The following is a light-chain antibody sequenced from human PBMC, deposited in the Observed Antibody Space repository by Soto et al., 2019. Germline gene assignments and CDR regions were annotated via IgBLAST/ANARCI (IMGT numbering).Light chain of an antibody. Sequence: DIQMTQSPSTLSASVGDRVTITCRASQNINSWLAWYQQKPGKAPKVLIYKASTLESGVPSRFSGSGSVTEFALTISSLQPDYFATYYCQQYNTYPWTFGQGTKVEIK. V-gene: IGKV1-5*03. J-gene: IGKJ1*01. CDR3: QQYNTYPWT. CDR2: KAS. CDR1: QNINSW.